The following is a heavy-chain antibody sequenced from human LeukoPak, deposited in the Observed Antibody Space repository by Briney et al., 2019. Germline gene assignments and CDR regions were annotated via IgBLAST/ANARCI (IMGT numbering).Heavy chain of an antibody. Sequence: GGSLRLSCAASGFTFSSYAMHWVRQAPGKGLDWVAVISYDGSNKYYADSVKGRFTISRDNSKNTLYLQMNSLRAEDTAVYYCAIEYVTAWTLDIWGQGTMVTVSS. D-gene: IGHD2-21*02. CDR1: GFTFSSYA. CDR2: ISYDGSNK. J-gene: IGHJ3*02. V-gene: IGHV3-30*04. CDR3: AIEYVTAWTLDI.